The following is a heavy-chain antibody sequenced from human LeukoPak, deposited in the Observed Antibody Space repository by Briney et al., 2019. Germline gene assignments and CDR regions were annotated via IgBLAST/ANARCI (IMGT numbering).Heavy chain of an antibody. CDR3: AGDIAAAGFFDY. Sequence: SVKVSCKASGYTFTSYGISWVRQAPGQGLEWMGGVIPIFGTANYAQKFQGRVTITADESTSTAYMELSSLRSEDTAVYYCAGDIAAAGFFDYWGQGTLVTVSS. CDR2: VIPIFGTA. CDR1: GYTFTSYG. V-gene: IGHV1-69*13. D-gene: IGHD6-13*01. J-gene: IGHJ4*02.